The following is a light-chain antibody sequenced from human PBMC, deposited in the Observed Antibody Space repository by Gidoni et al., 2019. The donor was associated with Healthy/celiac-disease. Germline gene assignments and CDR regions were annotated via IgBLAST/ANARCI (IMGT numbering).Light chain of an antibody. CDR2: GNS. CDR3: QSYDSSLSSEV. Sequence: QSVLTQPPSVSGAPGQRGTISCTGSSSNIGACYDVHWYQQLPGTAPKLLLYGNSNRPSGVPDRFSGSKSGTAASLAITGLQAEDEADYYCQSYDSSLSSEVFGTGTKVTVL. J-gene: IGLJ1*01. V-gene: IGLV1-40*01. CDR1: SSNIGACYD.